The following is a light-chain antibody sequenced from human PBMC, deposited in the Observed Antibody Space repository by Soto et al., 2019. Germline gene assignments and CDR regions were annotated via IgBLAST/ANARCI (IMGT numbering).Light chain of an antibody. CDR1: SSDVGTYDA. CDR2: EVT. J-gene: IGLJ3*02. V-gene: IGLV2-23*02. Sequence: SALTQPASVSGSPGQSITISCIGTSSDVGTYDAVSWYQQHPGKAPKLFLYEVTKRPSGVSSRFSGSKSGSTASLTISGLQAEDEADYYCCSYAGGTIWVFCGGTKVTVL. CDR3: CSYAGGTIWV.